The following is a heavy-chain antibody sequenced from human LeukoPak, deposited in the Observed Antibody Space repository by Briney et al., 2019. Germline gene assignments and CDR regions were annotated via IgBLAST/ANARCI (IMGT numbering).Heavy chain of an antibody. CDR3: AKVAASRISPTDY. V-gene: IGHV3-7*01. J-gene: IGHJ4*02. CDR1: GFTFSSDR. D-gene: IGHD6-6*01. CDR2: TKQDAPHN. Sequence: GGSLRLACAASGFTFSSDRMSSGRRAPGKGQEWVAYTKQDAPHNSYVDSVKRRFTVSRPNAKHSLYLQMTSLRVEDTAMYYCAKVAASRISPTDYWGQGTLVTVSS.